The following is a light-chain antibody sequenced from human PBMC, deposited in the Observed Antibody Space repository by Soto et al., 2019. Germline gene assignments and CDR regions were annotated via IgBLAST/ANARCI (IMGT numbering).Light chain of an antibody. CDR3: CSYAGSYIYV. CDR2: DVS. J-gene: IGLJ1*01. CDR1: SSDVDNYNY. V-gene: IGLV2-11*01. Sequence: QSALTQPASVSGSPGQSITISCTGTSSDVDNYNYVSWYQHHPGKAPKLMIYDVSKRPSGVPDRFSGSKSGNTASLTISGLQAEDEADYYCCSYAGSYIYVFGTGTKLTVL.